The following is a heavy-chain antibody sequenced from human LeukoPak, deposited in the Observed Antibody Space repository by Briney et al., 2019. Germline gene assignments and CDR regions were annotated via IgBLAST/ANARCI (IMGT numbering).Heavy chain of an antibody. CDR3: ARDPRGSDDSSGYYVDYFDY. D-gene: IGHD3-22*01. Sequence: SVKVSCKASGYTFTSYAISWVRQAPGQGLEWMGGIIPIFGTANYAQKFQGRVTITADESTSTAYMELSSLRSEDTAVYYCARDPRGSDDSSGYYVDYFDYWGQGTLVTVSS. CDR1: GYTFTSYA. J-gene: IGHJ4*02. CDR2: IIPIFGTA. V-gene: IGHV1-69*13.